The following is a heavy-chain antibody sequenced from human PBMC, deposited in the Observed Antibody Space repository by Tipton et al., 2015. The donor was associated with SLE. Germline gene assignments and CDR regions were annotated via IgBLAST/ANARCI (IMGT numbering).Heavy chain of an antibody. D-gene: IGHD2-2*01. CDR2: TYYRSKWYS. CDR3: ARVWGTGSRGVDY. J-gene: IGHJ4*02. Sequence: PGLVKPSQTLSLTCAISGDSVSTNSAAWTWIRQSPSRGLEWLGRTYYRSKWYSDYAVSVKSRITINPDTSKNQFSLQQNSVTPEDTAVYDGARVWGTGSRGVDYWGQGTLVTVP. CDR1: GDSVSTNSAA. V-gene: IGHV6-1*01.